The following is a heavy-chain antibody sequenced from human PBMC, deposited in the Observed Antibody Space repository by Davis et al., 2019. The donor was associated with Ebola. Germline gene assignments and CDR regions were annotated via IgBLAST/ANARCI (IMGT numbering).Heavy chain of an antibody. D-gene: IGHD3-10*01. J-gene: IGHJ5*02. Sequence: SETLSLTCTVSGGSISSYYWSWIRQPPGKGLEWIGYIYYRGSTNYNPSLKSRVTISVDTSKNQFSLKLSSVTAADTAVYYCARMDYYYGSGTNRFDPWGQGTLVTVSS. V-gene: IGHV4-59*12. CDR2: IYYRGST. CDR3: ARMDYYYGSGTNRFDP. CDR1: GGSISSYY.